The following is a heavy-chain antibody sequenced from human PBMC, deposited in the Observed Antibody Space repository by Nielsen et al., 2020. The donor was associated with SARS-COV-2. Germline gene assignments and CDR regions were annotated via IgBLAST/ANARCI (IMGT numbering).Heavy chain of an antibody. V-gene: IGHV3-30*18. J-gene: IGHJ4*02. CDR3: AKDLELQYYFDY. CDR1: GFTFSSYG. D-gene: IGHD1-7*01. Sequence: GESLKISCAASGFTFSSYGMHWVRQAPGKGLEWVAVISYDGSNKYYADSVKGRFTISRDNSKNTLYLQMNSLRAEDTAVYYCAKDLELQYYFDYWGQGTLVTVSS. CDR2: ISYDGSNK.